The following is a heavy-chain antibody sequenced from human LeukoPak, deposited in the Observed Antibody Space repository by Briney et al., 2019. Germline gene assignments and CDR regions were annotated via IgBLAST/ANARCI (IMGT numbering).Heavy chain of an antibody. CDR3: AKASTSYCTGDCLPGYFDL. CDR2: INWNSGSI. D-gene: IGHD2-21*02. CDR1: GFIFDDYA. V-gene: IGHV3-9*03. Sequence: PGRSLRLSRAASGFIFDDYAMHWVRQAPGKGLEWVSGINWNSGSIRYAASVKGRFTISRDNAKNSLYLQMNSLRAEDMALYYCAKASTSYCTGDCLPGYFDLWGRGTLVTVSS. J-gene: IGHJ2*01.